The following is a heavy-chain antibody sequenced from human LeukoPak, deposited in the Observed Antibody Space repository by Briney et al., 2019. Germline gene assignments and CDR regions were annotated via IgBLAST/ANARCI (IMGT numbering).Heavy chain of an antibody. D-gene: IGHD6-19*01. CDR1: GDSVSSNSAG. V-gene: IGHV6-1*01. J-gene: IGHJ4*02. CDR3: AGGPGGVAGRELDY. CDR2: KYYKSKWYN. Sequence: QTLSLTCAISGDSVSSNSAGWNWVRPSPWRGLEWVGWKYYKSKWYNDYAVSVNSRITINPHTSKNRSSLQLNSVTPEDTAVYYCAGGPGGVAGRELDYWGQGTLVTVSS.